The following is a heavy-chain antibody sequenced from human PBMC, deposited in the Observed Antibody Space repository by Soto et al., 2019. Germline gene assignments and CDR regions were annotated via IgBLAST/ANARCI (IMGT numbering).Heavy chain of an antibody. Sequence: SETLSLTCAVYGGSFRHSLWGWIRQSPWQGLEWIGEINESGATNYISSLKSRVSISIDTSRNQFSLKLNSVTTADTAVYYCARASLLPGNDDKYFALDVGGKGTTVTVPS. D-gene: IGHD3-9*01. CDR2: INESGAT. J-gene: IGHJ6*04. CDR1: GGSFRHSL. CDR3: ARASLLPGNDDKYFALDV. V-gene: IGHV4-34*01.